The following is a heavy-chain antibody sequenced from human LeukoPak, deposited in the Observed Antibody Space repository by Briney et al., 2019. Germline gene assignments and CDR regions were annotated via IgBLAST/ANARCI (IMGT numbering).Heavy chain of an antibody. CDR2: INPNSGVT. V-gene: IGHV1-2*02. Sequence: ASVKVSCKASGYTFTGYYMHWVRQAPGQGLEWMGWINPNSGVTNYAKKCQSRVTITRDTSISTAYMELRRLRSDDTAVYYCATDGRGGYSTFDYWGQGTLVTVSS. J-gene: IGHJ4*02. D-gene: IGHD3-3*01. CDR3: ATDGRGGYSTFDY. CDR1: GYTFTGYY.